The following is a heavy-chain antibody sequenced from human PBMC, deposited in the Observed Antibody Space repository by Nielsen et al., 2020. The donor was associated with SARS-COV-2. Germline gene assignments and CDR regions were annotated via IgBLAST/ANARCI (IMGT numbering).Heavy chain of an antibody. CDR3: ARGSIYSSGWYWFSEGNWFDP. D-gene: IGHD6-19*01. CDR2: FDAENGGT. Sequence: ASVKVSCKVSGYRLSEIGMHWVRQGPGKGLEWMGGFDAENGGTVFAQKFQGRVSMTEDTSTDTAYMELSSLTSEDTAVYYCARGSIYSSGWYWFSEGNWFDPWGQGTLVTVSS. CDR1: GYRLSEIG. J-gene: IGHJ5*02. V-gene: IGHV1-24*01.